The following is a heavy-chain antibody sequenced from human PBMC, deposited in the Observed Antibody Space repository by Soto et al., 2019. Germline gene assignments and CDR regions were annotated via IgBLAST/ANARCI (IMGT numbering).Heavy chain of an antibody. J-gene: IGHJ4*02. CDR1: GDSTSSSSYS. CDR2: IYYVVNT. D-gene: IGHD6-13*01. V-gene: IGHV4-39*01. CDR3: ARLVISSSWYGVLVVNPKPGKYFDY. Sequence: PSETLSLTCIVSGDSTSSSSYSWAWIRQPPGKGLEWIGTIYYVVNTYYNPSLKSRVTISVDTSKNQFSLKLSSVTAADTAVYYCARLVISSSWYGVLVVNPKPGKYFDYWGQGTLVTVSS.